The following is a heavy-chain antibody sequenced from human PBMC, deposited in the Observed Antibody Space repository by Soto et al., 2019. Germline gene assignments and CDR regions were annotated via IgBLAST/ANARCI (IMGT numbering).Heavy chain of an antibody. CDR2: IWYDGTNK. CDR3: ARDRGGGYASGRDAFDV. Sequence: QVQLVESGGGVVQPGRSLRLSCAASGFSFSTYGMHWVRQAPGKGLEWVALIWYDGTNKNYGDSVKGRFTVSRDNSDDTLYLQMNSLRAEDTALYYCARDRGGGYASGRDAFDVCGQGTMVTVSS. D-gene: IGHD2-2*01. V-gene: IGHV3-33*01. J-gene: IGHJ3*01. CDR1: GFSFSTYG.